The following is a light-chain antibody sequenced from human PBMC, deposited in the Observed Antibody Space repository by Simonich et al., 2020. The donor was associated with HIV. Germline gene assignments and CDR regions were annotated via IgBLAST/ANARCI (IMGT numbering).Light chain of an antibody. J-gene: IGKJ4*01. CDR1: QSISSN. V-gene: IGKV3-15*01. CDR2: GAS. Sequence: EIVMTQSPATLSVSPGERVTLSCRASQSISSNLAWYQQKTGQAPRLLIYGASTRATGVPARFTGSGSGTEFTLTVSSLQSEDFAVYFCQQYGSSPLTFGGGTKVEIK. CDR3: QQYGSSPLT.